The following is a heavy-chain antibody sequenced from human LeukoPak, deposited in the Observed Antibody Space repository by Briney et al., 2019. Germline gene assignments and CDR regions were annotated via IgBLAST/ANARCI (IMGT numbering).Heavy chain of an antibody. V-gene: IGHV4-4*07. CDR2: IYTSGST. J-gene: IGHJ6*03. CDR3: ARDLRRDYYGSGSYFYYYYYMDV. Sequence: SENLSLTWTVPGGSICSNYRSWIRQPAGKGLEWIGRIYTSGSTNYNPSLKSRVTMSVDTSKNQFSLKLSSVTAADTAVYYCARDLRRDYYGSGSYFYYYYYMDVWGKGTTVTVSS. D-gene: IGHD3-10*01. CDR1: GGSICSNY.